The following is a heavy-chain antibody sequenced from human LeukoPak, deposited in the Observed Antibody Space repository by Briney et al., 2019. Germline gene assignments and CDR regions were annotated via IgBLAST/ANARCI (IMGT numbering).Heavy chain of an antibody. J-gene: IGHJ4*02. CDR2: INSDGSST. Sequence: PGGSLRPSCAASVFTFSSYWMHWVRQAPGKGLVWVSRINSDGSSTSYADSVKGQFAISRDNAKNTLYLQMNSLRAEDTAVYYCASGPYSSLDYWGQGTLVTVSS. CDR1: VFTFSSYW. V-gene: IGHV3-74*01. D-gene: IGHD4-11*01. CDR3: ASGPYSSLDY.